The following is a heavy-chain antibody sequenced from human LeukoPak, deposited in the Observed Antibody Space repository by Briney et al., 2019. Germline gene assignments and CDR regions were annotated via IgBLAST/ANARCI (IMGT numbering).Heavy chain of an antibody. CDR3: ARDLSFSSGWGFDY. Sequence: GGSLRLSCAASGFTFSSFAMHWVRQAPGKGLEWVAVISYDGSNKYYADSVKGRFTISRDNSKNTLYLQMNSLRAEDTAVYYCARDLSFSSGWGFDYWGQGTLVTVSS. CDR2: ISYDGSNK. D-gene: IGHD6-19*01. V-gene: IGHV3-30-3*01. CDR1: GFTFSSFA. J-gene: IGHJ4*02.